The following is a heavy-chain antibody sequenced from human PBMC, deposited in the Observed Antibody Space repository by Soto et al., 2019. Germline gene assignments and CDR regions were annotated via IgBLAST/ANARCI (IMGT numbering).Heavy chain of an antibody. CDR3: ASVSELLCSGVHAFDI. CDR2: INHSGST. V-gene: IGHV4-34*01. D-gene: IGHD3-10*02. J-gene: IGHJ3*02. CDR1: GGSFSGYY. Sequence: QVQLQQWGAGLLKPSETLSLTCAVYGGSFSGYYWSWNRQPPGKGLEWIGEINHSGSTNYNPSLKSRVTISVDTSKYQFSLQLSSVTAADTAVYYCASVSELLCSGVHAFDIWGQGTMVTVSS.